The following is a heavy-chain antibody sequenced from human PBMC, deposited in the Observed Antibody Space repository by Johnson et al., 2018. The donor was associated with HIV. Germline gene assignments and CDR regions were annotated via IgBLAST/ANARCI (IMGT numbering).Heavy chain of an antibody. CDR2: ISYDGSNK. CDR3: ARGGSSSWGGPNSFDI. D-gene: IGHD6-13*01. V-gene: IGHV3-30*04. J-gene: IGHJ3*02. Sequence: QVQLVESGGGVVQPGRSLRLSCAASGFTFSSYAMHWVRQAPGKGLEWVAVISYDGSNKYYADSVKGLFTISRDNSKNTQYLQMNSLRVEDTAVYYCARGGSSSWGGPNSFDIWGQWTMVTVSS. CDR1: GFTFSSYA.